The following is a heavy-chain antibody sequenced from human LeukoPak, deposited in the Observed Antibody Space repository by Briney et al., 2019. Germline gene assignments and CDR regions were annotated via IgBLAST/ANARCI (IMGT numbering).Heavy chain of an antibody. Sequence: GGSLRLSCAASGFTVSNNYMSWVRQAPGKGLEWVSAIYSDGSTYYADSVKGRFTISRDNSKNTLYLQMNSLRAEDTAVYYCAKDLASDYYDSSGHKLWGQGTLVTVSS. D-gene: IGHD3-22*01. CDR1: GFTVSNNY. J-gene: IGHJ4*02. CDR3: AKDLASDYYDSSGHKL. V-gene: IGHV3-53*01. CDR2: IYSDGST.